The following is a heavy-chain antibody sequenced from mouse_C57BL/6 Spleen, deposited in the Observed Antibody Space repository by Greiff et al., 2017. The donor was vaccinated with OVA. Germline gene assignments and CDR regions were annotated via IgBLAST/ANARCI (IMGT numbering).Heavy chain of an antibody. CDR3: ARSASYGSSWYFDV. CDR2: IDPSDSYT. CDR1: GYTFTSYW. V-gene: IGHV1-69*01. D-gene: IGHD1-1*01. Sequence: QVHVKQPGAELVMPGASVKLSCKASGYTFTSYWMHWVKQRPGQGLEWIGEIDPSDSYTNYNQKFKGKSTLTVDKSSSTAYMQLSSLTSEDSAVYYCARSASYGSSWYFDVWGTGTTVTVSS. J-gene: IGHJ1*03.